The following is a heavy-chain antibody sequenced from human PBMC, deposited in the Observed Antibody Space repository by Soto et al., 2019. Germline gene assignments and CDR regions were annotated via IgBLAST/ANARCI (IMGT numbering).Heavy chain of an antibody. CDR2: IWYDGSKK. D-gene: IGHD2-15*01. CDR1: GFTFSSYG. V-gene: IGHV3-33*01. Sequence: QVQLVESGGGVVQPGRSLRLSCAASGFTFSSYGMHWVRQAPGKGLEWLAVIWYDGSKKYYADSVKGRFTISRDNSKNTVYVQMNSLRAKDTAVYYCAREELQGRGRGWDYWGQGTLVTVSS. J-gene: IGHJ4*02. CDR3: AREELQGRGRGWDY.